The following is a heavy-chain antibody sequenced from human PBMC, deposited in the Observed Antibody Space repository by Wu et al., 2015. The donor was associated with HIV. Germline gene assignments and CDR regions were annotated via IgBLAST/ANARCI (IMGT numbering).Heavy chain of an antibody. J-gene: IGHJ4*02. D-gene: IGHD2-2*01. CDR1: GYTFTSYD. V-gene: IGHV1-8*01. CDR2: MNPNSGNT. CDR3: ASGGNIVVVPAAMSLDY. Sequence: QVQLVQSGAEVKKPGASVKVSCKASGYTFTSYDINWVRQATGQGLEWMGWMNPNSGNTGYAQKFQGRVTMTRNTSISTAYMELSSLRSEDTAVYYCASGGNIVVVPAAMSLDYWGQGNPGHRLL.